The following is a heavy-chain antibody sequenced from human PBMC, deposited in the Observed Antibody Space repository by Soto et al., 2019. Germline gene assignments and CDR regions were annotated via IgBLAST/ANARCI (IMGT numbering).Heavy chain of an antibody. Sequence: SQNCRHPKSVSAAILSTGAYFVSRILLLTGKGLEWIGYIYSSGATHHNPSLQSRLSMSLDTSRNQFSLNVTSMTVADTAVYYCAVNRPTPAGALSIWFGPFCQGSLV. CDR3: AVNRPTPAGALSIWFGP. CDR1: AAILSTGAYF. D-gene: IGHD6-13*01. CDR2: IYSSGAT. J-gene: IGHJ5*01. V-gene: IGHV4-31*02.